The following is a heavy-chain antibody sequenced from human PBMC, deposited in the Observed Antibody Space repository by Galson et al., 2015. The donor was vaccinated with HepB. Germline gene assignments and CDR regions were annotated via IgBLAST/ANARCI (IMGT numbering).Heavy chain of an antibody. Sequence: LRLSCAASGFPFSSYGMHWVRQAPGQGLEWVAVISYDGSNKYYADSVKGRFTISRDNSKNTLYLQMNSLRAEDTAVYYCASDRGYSYGLGVSGYFDYWGQGTLVTVSS. V-gene: IGHV3-30*03. D-gene: IGHD5-18*01. CDR3: ASDRGYSYGLGVSGYFDY. J-gene: IGHJ4*02. CDR1: GFPFSSYG. CDR2: ISYDGSNK.